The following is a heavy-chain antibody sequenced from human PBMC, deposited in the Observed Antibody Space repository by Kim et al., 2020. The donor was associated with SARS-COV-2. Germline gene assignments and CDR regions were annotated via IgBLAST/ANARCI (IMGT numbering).Heavy chain of an antibody. CDR1: GGSFSGYY. Sequence: SETLSLTCAVYGGSFSGYYWSWIRQPPGKGLEWIGEINHSGSTNYNPSLKSRVTISVDTSKNQFSLKLSSVTAADTAVYYCARGLEAAAGGNWGQGTLVTVSS. CDR2: INHSGST. D-gene: IGHD6-13*01. CDR3: ARGLEAAAGGN. J-gene: IGHJ4*02. V-gene: IGHV4-34*01.